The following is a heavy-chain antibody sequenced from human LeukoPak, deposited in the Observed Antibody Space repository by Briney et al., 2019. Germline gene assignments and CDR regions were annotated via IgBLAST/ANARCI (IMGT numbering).Heavy chain of an antibody. CDR1: GYTFTSYY. D-gene: IGHD2-15*01. J-gene: IGHJ5*02. V-gene: IGHV1-46*01. CDR2: INPSGGST. CDR3: ARPRGRNWFDP. Sequence: ASVKVSCKASGYTFTSYYMHWVRQAPGQGLEWMGIINPSGGSTSYAQKFQGRVTITADESTSTAYMELSSLRSEDTAVYYCARPRGRNWFDPWGQGTLVTVSS.